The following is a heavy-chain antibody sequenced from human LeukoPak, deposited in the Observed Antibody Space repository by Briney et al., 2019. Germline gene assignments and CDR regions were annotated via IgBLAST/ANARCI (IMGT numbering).Heavy chain of an antibody. Sequence: GSLRLSCAASGFTLRSYAMHWVRQAPGRGLEWVAVISYDGSNKNYADSVKGRFTISRDISKNTLYLEMNSLRDDDTAVYYCARDLGGSWDILIGHYGGWGLDYWGQGTLVTVSS. J-gene: IGHJ4*02. CDR3: ARDLGGSWDILIGHYGGWGLDY. CDR1: GFTLRSYA. V-gene: IGHV3-30*01. CDR2: ISYDGSNK. D-gene: IGHD3-9*01.